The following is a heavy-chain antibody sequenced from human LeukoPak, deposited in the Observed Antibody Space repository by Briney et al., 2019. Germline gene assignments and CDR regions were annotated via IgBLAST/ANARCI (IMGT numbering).Heavy chain of an antibody. Sequence: SETLSLTCTVSGGSISSYYWSWIRQPPGKGLEWIGYIYYTGSTNYNPSLKSRVTISVDTSKNQFSLKLSSLTAADTAVYYCASRYDYVWGSYRSNNWFDPWGQGTLVTVSS. D-gene: IGHD3-16*02. CDR1: GGSISSYY. V-gene: IGHV4-59*01. CDR3: ASRYDYVWGSYRSNNWFDP. CDR2: IYYTGST. J-gene: IGHJ5*02.